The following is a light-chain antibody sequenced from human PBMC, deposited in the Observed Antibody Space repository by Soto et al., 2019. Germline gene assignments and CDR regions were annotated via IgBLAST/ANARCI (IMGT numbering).Light chain of an antibody. CDR1: QSVSASY. V-gene: IGKV3-20*01. J-gene: IGKJ1*01. CDR3: QEYGVSRA. CDR2: GAS. Sequence: EIVLTQSPGTLSLSPGERATLSCRASQSVSASYLAWYQQKPGQAPRLLIYGASSRAPGIPDRFSGSGSGTDFTLTIDRLEPEDCAVYYCQEYGVSRAFGQGTKVDIK.